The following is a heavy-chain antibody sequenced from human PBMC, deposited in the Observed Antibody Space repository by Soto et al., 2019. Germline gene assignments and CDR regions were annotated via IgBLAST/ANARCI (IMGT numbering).Heavy chain of an antibody. CDR3: AGSQGGSGYSYGKYYYYYGMDV. Sequence: LSLTCTVSGGSISSGGYYWSWIRQHPGKGLEWIGYIYYSGSTYYNPSLKSRVTISVDTSKNQFSLKLSSVTAADTAVYYCAGSQGGSGYSYGKYYYYYGMDVWGQGTTVTVSS. V-gene: IGHV4-31*03. CDR1: GGSISSGGYY. CDR2: IYYSGST. D-gene: IGHD5-18*01. J-gene: IGHJ6*02.